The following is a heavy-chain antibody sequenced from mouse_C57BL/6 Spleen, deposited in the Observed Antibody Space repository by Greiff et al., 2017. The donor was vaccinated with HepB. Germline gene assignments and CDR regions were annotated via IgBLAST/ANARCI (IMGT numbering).Heavy chain of an antibody. J-gene: IGHJ2*01. CDR2: IRLKSDNYAT. D-gene: IGHD5-1*01. CDR3: TAGGEYLYYFDY. CDR1: GFTFSNYW. V-gene: IGHV6-3*01. Sequence: EVMLVESGGGLVQPGGSMKLSCVASGFTFSNYWMNWVRQSPEKGLEWVAQIRLKSDNYATHYAESVKGRFTISRDDSKSSVYLQMNNLRAEDTGIYYCTAGGEYLYYFDYWGQGTTLTVSS.